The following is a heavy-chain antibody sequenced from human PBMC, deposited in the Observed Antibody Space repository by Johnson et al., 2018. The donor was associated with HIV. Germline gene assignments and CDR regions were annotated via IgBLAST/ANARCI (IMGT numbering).Heavy chain of an antibody. V-gene: IGHV3-7*05. D-gene: IGHD4-11*01. J-gene: IGHJ3*02. CDR2: IKQDGSEK. CDR3: VRDDGSNYEAFDI. CDR1: GFTFSSYW. Sequence: VQLVESGGGLVKPGGSLRLSCAASGFTFSSYWMTWVRQAPGKGLEWVANIKQDGSEKHYLDSVKGRFTISRDNAKKSLYLQMNNLRAEDTAVYYCVRDDGSNYEAFDIWGQGTMVAVSS.